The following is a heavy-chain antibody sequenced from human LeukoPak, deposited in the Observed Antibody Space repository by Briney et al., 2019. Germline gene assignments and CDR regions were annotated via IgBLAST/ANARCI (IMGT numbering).Heavy chain of an antibody. D-gene: IGHD6-13*01. J-gene: IGHJ5*02. CDR1: GFTFNSYW. CDR2: MYYSGKT. Sequence: GSLRLSCAASGFTFNSYWMVWFRQAPGKGLEWIGSMYYSGKTYYNPSLKSRVTISLDTSKDQFSLKLSSVTAADTAVYYCCSSWYAWGWFDPWGQGTPVIVSS. CDR3: CSSWYAWGWFDP. V-gene: IGHV4-39*01.